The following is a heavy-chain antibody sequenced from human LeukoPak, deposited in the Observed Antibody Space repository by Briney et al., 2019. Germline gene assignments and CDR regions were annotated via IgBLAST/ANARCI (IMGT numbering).Heavy chain of an antibody. D-gene: IGHD3-3*01. Sequence: GGSLRLSCAASGFTFSSYAMSCVRQAPGKGLEWVSAISGSGGSTYYADSVKGRFTISRDNSKNTLYLQMNSLRAEDTAVYYCAKVPVLRFLESVPYYFDYWGQGTLVTVSS. CDR1: GFTFSSYA. J-gene: IGHJ4*02. V-gene: IGHV3-23*01. CDR3: AKVPVLRFLESVPYYFDY. CDR2: ISGSGGST.